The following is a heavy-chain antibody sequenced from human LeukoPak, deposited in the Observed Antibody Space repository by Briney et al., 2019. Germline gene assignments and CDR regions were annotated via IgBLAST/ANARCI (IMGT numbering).Heavy chain of an antibody. D-gene: IGHD1-26*01. Sequence: GGSLRLSCATSGFTFSTYGMEWVRQAPGKGLEWVAIIFSDGIIKYYADSVKGRFTISRDISRSTLYLEMNSLSAEDTAVYYCARASGPIKKNRFDQWGQGTLVTVSS. V-gene: IGHV3-30*12. CDR3: ARASGPIKKNRFDQ. J-gene: IGHJ4*02. CDR2: IFSDGIIK. CDR1: GFTFSTYG.